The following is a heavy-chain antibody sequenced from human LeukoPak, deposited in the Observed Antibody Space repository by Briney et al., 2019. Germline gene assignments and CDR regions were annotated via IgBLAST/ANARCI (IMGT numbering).Heavy chain of an antibody. CDR3: ARGAGPVRGPRETYYYYYYMDV. V-gene: IGHV4-59*11. CDR1: GGSISSHY. J-gene: IGHJ6*03. CDR2: IYYSGST. Sequence: PSEALSLTCTVSGGSISSHYWSWIRQPPGKGLEWIGYIYYSGSTNYNPSLKSRVTISVDTSKNQFSLKLSPVTAADTAVYYCARGAGPVRGPRETYYYYYYMDVWGKGTTVTASS. D-gene: IGHD3-10*01.